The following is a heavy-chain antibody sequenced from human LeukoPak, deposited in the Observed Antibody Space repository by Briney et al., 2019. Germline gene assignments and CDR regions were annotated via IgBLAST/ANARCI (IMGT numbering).Heavy chain of an antibody. Sequence: GASVKVSCKASGYTFTSYDINWVRQATGQGLEWMGWMNPNSGNTGYAQKFQGRVTITRDTSASTAYMELSSLRSEDTAVYYCARDCSGGSCYPGGYYFDYWGQGTLVTVSS. J-gene: IGHJ4*02. CDR1: GYTFTSYD. D-gene: IGHD2-15*01. CDR3: ARDCSGGSCYPGGYYFDY. CDR2: MNPNSGNT. V-gene: IGHV1-8*01.